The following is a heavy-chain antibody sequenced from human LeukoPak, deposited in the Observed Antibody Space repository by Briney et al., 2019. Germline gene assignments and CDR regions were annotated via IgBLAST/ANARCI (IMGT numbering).Heavy chain of an antibody. CDR1: GYTFTGYY. V-gene: IGHV1-2*02. CDR2: INPNSGGT. D-gene: IGHD4-17*01. CDR3: ARVLATVTPEGDAFDI. Sequence: ASVKVSCKASGYTFTGYYMHWVRQAPGQGLEWMGWINPNSGGTNYAQKFQGRDTMTRDTSISTAYMELSRLRSDDTAVYYCARVLATVTPEGDAFDIWGQGTMVTVSS. J-gene: IGHJ3*02.